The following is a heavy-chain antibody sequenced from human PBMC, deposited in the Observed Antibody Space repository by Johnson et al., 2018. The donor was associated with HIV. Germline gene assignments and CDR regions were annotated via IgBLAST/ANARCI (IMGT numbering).Heavy chain of an antibody. J-gene: IGHJ3*02. Sequence: VQLVESGGGVVRPGGSLRLSCAASGFTVSSNYMSWVRQAPGKGLEWVSLISWDGGSTYYADSVKGRFTISRDNSKNSLYLQMNSLRAEDTALYYCAKGTGSGWSGSLDAFDIWGQGTMVTVSS. CDR2: ISWDGGST. CDR3: AKGTGSGWSGSLDAFDI. D-gene: IGHD6-19*01. CDR1: GFTVSSNY. V-gene: IGHV3-43D*03.